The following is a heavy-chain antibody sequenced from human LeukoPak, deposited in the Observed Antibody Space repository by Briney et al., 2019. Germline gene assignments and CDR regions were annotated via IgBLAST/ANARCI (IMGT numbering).Heavy chain of an antibody. CDR2: INVNSGDT. J-gene: IGHJ4*02. D-gene: IGHD3-16*01. CDR1: GYTFTAYY. CDR3: ARDGALDY. Sequence: VASVKVSCKASGYTFTAYYMHWLRQAPGQGLEWMGWINVNSGDTNYAQKFQGRVTMTRDTSITTAYMELSSLRSDDTAVYYCARDGALDYRGQGTLVTVSS. V-gene: IGHV1-2*02.